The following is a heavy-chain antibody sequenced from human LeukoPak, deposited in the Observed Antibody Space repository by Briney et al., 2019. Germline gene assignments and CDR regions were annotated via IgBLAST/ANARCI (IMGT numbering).Heavy chain of an antibody. CDR2: ISYDGSNK. CDR3: ARERQGFLEWPTVDAFDI. V-gene: IGHV3-30-3*01. D-gene: IGHD3-3*01. CDR1: GFTFSSYA. J-gene: IGHJ3*02. Sequence: GGSLRLSCAASGFTFSSYAMHWVRQAPGKGLEWVAVISYDGSNKYYADSVKGRFTISRDNSKNTLYLQMNSLRAEDTAVYYCARERQGFLEWPTVDAFDIWGQGTMVTVSS.